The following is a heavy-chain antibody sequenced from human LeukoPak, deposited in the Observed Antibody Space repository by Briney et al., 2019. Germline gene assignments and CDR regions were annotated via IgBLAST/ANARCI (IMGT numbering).Heavy chain of an antibody. CDR3: ARVFGLRSPRGMDV. V-gene: IGHV5-51*01. CDR1: GYNVTHYV. Sequence: GQPLKISCKGLGYNVTHYVIAWVRQMPGTGLECMGIIYPGDGNTRYSTSFQGQVTISADRSISTAYLQWNSLKASDTAMYYCARVFGLRSPRGMDVWGKGTTVSVSS. D-gene: IGHD3-10*01. CDR2: IYPGDGNT. J-gene: IGHJ6*04.